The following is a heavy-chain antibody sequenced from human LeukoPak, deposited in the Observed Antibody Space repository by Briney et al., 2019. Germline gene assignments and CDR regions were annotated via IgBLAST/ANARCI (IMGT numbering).Heavy chain of an antibody. CDR2: ISFDGSNK. J-gene: IGHJ4*02. D-gene: IGHD6-6*01. CDR1: GCIFSSDA. CDR3: ARDHGRGSSSFYSWVGGAYYFDY. V-gene: IGHV3-30*04. Sequence: PGGAPSLSCAASGCIFSSDAMNWLRQAPGKGLEWVAVISFDGSNKYYPDPEKRRFTIFRDNSRNTLYLQMNSLRAEDTAVYYCARDHGRGSSSFYSWVGGAYYFDYWGQGTLVTVSS.